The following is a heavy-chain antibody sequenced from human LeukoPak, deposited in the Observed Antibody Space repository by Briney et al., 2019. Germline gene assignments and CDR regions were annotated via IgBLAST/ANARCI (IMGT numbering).Heavy chain of an antibody. Sequence: PSETLSLTCTVSGYSISSGYYWGWIRQPPGKGLEWIGSIYHSGSTYYNPSLKSRVTISVDTSKNQFSLKLSSVTAADTAVYYCARAISGSYAYWGQGTLVTVSS. V-gene: IGHV4-38-2*02. CDR3: ARAISGSYAY. D-gene: IGHD1-26*01. J-gene: IGHJ4*02. CDR1: GYSISSGYY. CDR2: IYHSGST.